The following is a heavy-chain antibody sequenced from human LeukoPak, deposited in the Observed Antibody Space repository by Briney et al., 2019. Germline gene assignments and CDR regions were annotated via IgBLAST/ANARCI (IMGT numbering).Heavy chain of an antibody. CDR2: ISAYNGNT. Sequence: ASVKVSCKASGYTFTSYGISWVRQAPGQGLEWMGWISAYNGNTNYAQKLQGRVTMTTDTSTSTAYMELRSLRSDNTAVYYCARDIYDFWSGYNLDYWGQGTLVTVSS. J-gene: IGHJ4*02. CDR1: GYTFTSYG. CDR3: ARDIYDFWSGYNLDY. D-gene: IGHD3-3*01. V-gene: IGHV1-18*01.